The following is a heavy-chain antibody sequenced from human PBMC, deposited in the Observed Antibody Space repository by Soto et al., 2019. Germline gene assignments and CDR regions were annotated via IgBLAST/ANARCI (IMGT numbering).Heavy chain of an antibody. CDR1: GGSFSGYY. CDR3: ARGRVWNYGNYYYYMDV. CDR2: INHSGST. Sequence: PSETLSLTCAVYGGSFSGYYWSWIRQPPGKGLEWIGEINHSGSTNYNPSLKSRVTISVDTSKNQFSLKLSSVTAADTAVYYCARGRVWNYGNYYYYMDVWGKGTTVTVSS. J-gene: IGHJ6*03. D-gene: IGHD1-7*01. V-gene: IGHV4-34*01.